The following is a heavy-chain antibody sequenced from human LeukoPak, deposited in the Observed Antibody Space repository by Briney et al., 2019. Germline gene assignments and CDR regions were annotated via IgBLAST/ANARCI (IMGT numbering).Heavy chain of an antibody. D-gene: IGHD2-15*01. J-gene: IGHJ4*02. CDR2: ISGRGGST. CDR3: AKELGYCSGYNCYGDY. Sequence: PGGSLRLSCAASGFTFSSYAMSWVRQTPRKGLEWVSVISGRGGSTYYADSVKGRFTISRDNSKNTLSLQMNSLTAEDTAVYYCAKELGYCSGYNCYGDYWGQGTLVTVSS. V-gene: IGHV3-23*01. CDR1: GFTFSSYA.